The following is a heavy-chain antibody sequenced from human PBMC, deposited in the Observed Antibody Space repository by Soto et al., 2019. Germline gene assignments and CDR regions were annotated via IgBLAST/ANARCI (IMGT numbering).Heavy chain of an antibody. J-gene: IGHJ3*02. CDR3: AKDGQLLSGSPDAFDI. Sequence: LSCAASGFTFSSYAMSWVRQAPGKGLEWVSAISGSGGSTYYADSVKGRFTISRDNSKNTLYLQMNSLRAEDTAVYYCAKDGQLLSGSPDAFDIWGQGTMVTVSS. CDR1: GFTFSSYA. V-gene: IGHV3-23*01. CDR2: ISGSGGST. D-gene: IGHD1-26*01.